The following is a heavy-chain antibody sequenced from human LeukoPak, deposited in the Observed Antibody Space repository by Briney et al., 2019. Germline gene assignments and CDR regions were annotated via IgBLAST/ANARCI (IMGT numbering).Heavy chain of an antibody. Sequence: SETLSLTCSVYDGSFSNYYCSWIRQPPGKGLEWIGEINHSGSVNYNPSLKSRVTISVDTSKNQFSLRLKSMTAADTAVYYCASWTYDYGSSSSPELSWGQGTLVTVSS. CDR2: INHSGSV. CDR3: ASWTYDYGSSSSPELS. V-gene: IGHV4-34*01. CDR1: DGSFSNYY. J-gene: IGHJ5*02. D-gene: IGHD3-22*01.